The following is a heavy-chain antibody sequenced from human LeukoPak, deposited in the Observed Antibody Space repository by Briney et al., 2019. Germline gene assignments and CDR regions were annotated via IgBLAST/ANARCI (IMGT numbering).Heavy chain of an antibody. Sequence: TGGSLRLSCAASGFTFGSHWMYWVRQAPGKGLAWVSRINSDGSNRNYADSVKGRFTISRDNAKNTVYLQMNSLRAEDTAVYYCVRAGAGLDYWGQGTLVTVSS. D-gene: IGHD1-1*01. V-gene: IGHV3-74*01. J-gene: IGHJ4*02. CDR3: VRAGAGLDY. CDR2: INSDGSNR. CDR1: GFTFGSHW.